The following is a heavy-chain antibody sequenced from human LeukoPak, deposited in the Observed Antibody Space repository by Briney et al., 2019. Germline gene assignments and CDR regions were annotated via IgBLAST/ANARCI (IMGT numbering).Heavy chain of an antibody. Sequence: GRSLRLSCAASGFTFDDYAMHWVRQAPGKGLEWVSGISWNSGSIGYADSVKGRFTISRDNAKNSLYLQMNSLRAEDTALYYCAKDWNYDYVWGSYRDYPENAALATLQTENYFDYWGQGTLVTVSS. V-gene: IGHV3-9*01. CDR1: GFTFDDYA. J-gene: IGHJ4*02. D-gene: IGHD3-16*02. CDR3: AKDWNYDYVWGSYRDYPENAALATLQTENYFDY. CDR2: ISWNSGSI.